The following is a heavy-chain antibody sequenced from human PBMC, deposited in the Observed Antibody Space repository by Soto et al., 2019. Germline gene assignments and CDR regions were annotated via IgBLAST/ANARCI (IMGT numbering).Heavy chain of an antibody. D-gene: IGHD5-12*01. V-gene: IGHV3-30-3*01. CDR1: GFTFSSYA. CDR2: ISYDGSNK. J-gene: IGHJ4*02. Sequence: GGSLRLSCAASGFTFSSYAMHWVRQAPGKGLEWVAVISYDGSNKYYADSVKGRFTISRDNSKNTLYLQMNSLRAEDTAVYYCARESVEMATTLLDYWGQGTLVTVYS. CDR3: ARESVEMATTLLDY.